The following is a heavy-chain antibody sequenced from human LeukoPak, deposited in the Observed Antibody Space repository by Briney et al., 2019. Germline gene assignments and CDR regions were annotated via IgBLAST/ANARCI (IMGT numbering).Heavy chain of an antibody. J-gene: IGHJ6*04. CDR2: IYYSGST. CDR1: GGSISSYY. D-gene: IGHD2-2*01. Sequence: SETLSLTCTVSGGSISSYYWSWIRQPPGKGLEWIGYIYYSGSTNYNPSLKSRVTISVDTSKNQFSLKLSSVTAADTGVYYCAGFCSSTSCYAHYYYYGMDAWGKGTTVTVSS. CDR3: AGFCSSTSCYAHYYYYGMDA. V-gene: IGHV4-59*01.